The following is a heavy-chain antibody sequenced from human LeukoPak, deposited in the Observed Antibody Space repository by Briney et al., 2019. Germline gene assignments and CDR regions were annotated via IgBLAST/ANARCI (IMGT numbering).Heavy chain of an antibody. CDR1: GYTFSSYE. J-gene: IGHJ4*02. D-gene: IGHD5/OR15-5a*01. CDR2: ISSSGSTI. Sequence: PGGSLRLSCAASGYTFSSYEMNWVRQAPGKGLEWVSYISSSGSTIYYADSVKGRFTISRDNAKNSLYLQMNSLRAEDTAVYYCATTTVSTLYYFHYWGQGTLVTVSS. CDR3: ATTTVSTLYYFHY. V-gene: IGHV3-48*03.